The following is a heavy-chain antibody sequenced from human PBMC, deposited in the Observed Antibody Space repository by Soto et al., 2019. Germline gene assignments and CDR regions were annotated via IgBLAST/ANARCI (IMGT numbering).Heavy chain of an antibody. CDR1: GGSVSSGGYC. J-gene: IGHJ4*02. CDR2: IYDSGST. V-gene: IGHV4-61*08. CDR3: ARVSDYGDYCDD. D-gene: IGHD4-17*01. Sequence: SETLSLTCTVSGGSVSSGGYCWSWIRQPPGKGLEWIGYIYDSGSTNYNPSLKSRVTISIDTSKNQFSLKLSSVTAADTAVYYCARVSDYGDYCDDRGQRTPVTVSS.